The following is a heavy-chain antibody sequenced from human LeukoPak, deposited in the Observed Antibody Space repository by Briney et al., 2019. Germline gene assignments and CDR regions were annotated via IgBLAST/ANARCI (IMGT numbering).Heavy chain of an antibody. CDR3: ARDSYYYDSSGYVYFDY. Sequence: SETLSLTCTVSGGSISSYYWSWIRQPAGKGLEWIGRIYTSGSTNYNPSLKSRVTMSVDTSKNQFSLKLSSVTAADTAVYYCARDSYYYDSSGYVYFDYWGQGTLVTVSS. D-gene: IGHD3-22*01. CDR1: GGSISSYY. V-gene: IGHV4-4*07. J-gene: IGHJ4*02. CDR2: IYTSGST.